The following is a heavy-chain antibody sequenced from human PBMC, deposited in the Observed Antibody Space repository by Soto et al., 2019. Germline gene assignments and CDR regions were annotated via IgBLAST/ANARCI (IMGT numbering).Heavy chain of an antibody. J-gene: IGHJ6*03. CDR2: MNPNSGNT. CDR1: VYTFTSYD. CDR3: ARGALVRGKNKMGYYYYYMDV. V-gene: IGHV1-8*01. Sequence: ASVKASCKASVYTFTSYDIYCVRQATGQGLEWMGWMNPNSGNTGYAQKFQGRVTMTRNTSISTAYMELSSLRSEDTAVYYCARGALVRGKNKMGYYYYYMDVWGKGTTVTVSS. D-gene: IGHD3-10*01.